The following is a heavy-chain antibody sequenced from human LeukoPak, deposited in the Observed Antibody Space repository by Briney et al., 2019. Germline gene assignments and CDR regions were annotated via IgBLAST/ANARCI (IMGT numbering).Heavy chain of an antibody. D-gene: IGHD3-22*01. V-gene: IGHV1-8*03. Sequence: ASVKVSCKASGYTFTSYDINWVRQATGQGLEWMGGMNPNSGNTGYAQKFQGRVTITRNTSISTAYMELSSLRSEDTAVYYCARWTYDSSGYYYESWGQGTLVTVSS. CDR2: MNPNSGNT. CDR3: ARWTYDSSGYYYES. J-gene: IGHJ4*02. CDR1: GYTFTSYD.